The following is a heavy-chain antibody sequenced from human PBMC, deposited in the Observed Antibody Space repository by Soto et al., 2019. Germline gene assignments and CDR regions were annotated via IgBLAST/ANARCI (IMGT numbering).Heavy chain of an antibody. V-gene: IGHV1-69*06. CDR2: IIPIFGTA. CDR1: GGTFSSYA. D-gene: IGHD3-16*02. CDR3: AIGPYYDYVWGSYRWGAFDI. Sequence: QVRLVQSGAEVKKPGSSVKVSCKASGGTFSSYAISWVRQAPGQGLEWMGGIIPIFGTANYAQKFQGRVTITADKSTSTAYMELSSLRSEDTAVYYCAIGPYYDYVWGSYRWGAFDIWGQGTMVTVSS. J-gene: IGHJ3*02.